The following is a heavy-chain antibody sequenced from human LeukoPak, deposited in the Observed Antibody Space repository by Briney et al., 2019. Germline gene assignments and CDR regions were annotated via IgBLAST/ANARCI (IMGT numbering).Heavy chain of an antibody. CDR1: GYSFTGYY. J-gene: IGHJ4*02. Sequence: AAVKVSRKASGYSFTGYYMHWVRQAPGQGLEWVGGINPNSCGTNFEQKFQGRVTMTRDTSISTAYMELSRLRSDDTAVYYCARDQGDYWGQGTLVTVSS. CDR3: ARDQGDY. CDR2: INPNSCGT. V-gene: IGHV1-2*02.